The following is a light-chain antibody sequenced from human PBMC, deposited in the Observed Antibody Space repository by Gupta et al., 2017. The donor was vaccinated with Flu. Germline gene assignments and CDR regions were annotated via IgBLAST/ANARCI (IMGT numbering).Light chain of an antibody. CDR3: SLYTSRSTLCV. CDR1: SSDVGGYDY. Sequence: QSALTQPASVSGSPGQSITISCTGTSSDVGGYDYVSWYQQNPGKAAKLMSYEVSNRPSGVSNRFAGYKSGNTASLTISGLQAEDEADYYCSLYTSRSTLCVCGTGTKVT. V-gene: IGLV2-14*01. CDR2: EVS. J-gene: IGLJ1*01.